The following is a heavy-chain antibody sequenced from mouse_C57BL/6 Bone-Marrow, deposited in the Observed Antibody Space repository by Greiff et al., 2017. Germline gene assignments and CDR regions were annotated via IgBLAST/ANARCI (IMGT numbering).Heavy chain of an antibody. Sequence: VKLKESGPGLVQPSQSLSITCTVSGFSLTSYGVHWVCQSPGKGLEWLGVIWSGGSTDYNAAFISRLSISKDNSKSQVFFKMNSLQADDTAIYYCVGFITTVENYAMDYWGQGTSVTVSS. J-gene: IGHJ4*01. CDR1: GFSLTSYG. V-gene: IGHV2-2*01. CDR2: IWSGGST. CDR3: VGFITTVENYAMDY. D-gene: IGHD1-1*01.